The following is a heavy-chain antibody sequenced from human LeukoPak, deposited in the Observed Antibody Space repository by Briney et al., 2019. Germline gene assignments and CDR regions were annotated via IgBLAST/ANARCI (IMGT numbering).Heavy chain of an antibody. V-gene: IGHV1-18*01. Sequence: GASVTVSCNASGYTFTNYGINWVRQAPGQGLEWMAWISAYNGHTNYAQKLQDRVTLTTDASTSTAYMELRSLRSDDTALYYCARGAYDFLTAAGASSFDIWGQGTMVTVSS. D-gene: IGHD3-9*01. CDR3: ARGAYDFLTAAGASSFDI. CDR1: GYTFTNYG. J-gene: IGHJ3*02. CDR2: ISAYNGHT.